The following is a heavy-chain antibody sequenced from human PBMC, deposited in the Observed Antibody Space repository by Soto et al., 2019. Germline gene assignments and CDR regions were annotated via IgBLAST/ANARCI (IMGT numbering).Heavy chain of an antibody. V-gene: IGHV1-69*06. CDR3: ARAGDYDFWSGLYYYGMDV. CDR1: GGTFSSYA. CDR2: IIPIFGTA. Sequence: SVKVSRKASGGTFSSYAISWVRQAPGQGLEWMGGIIPIFGTANYAQKLQGRVTINADKSTSTAYMELSSLRSEDKAVYYCARAGDYDFWSGLYYYGMDVWGQGTTVTVSS. D-gene: IGHD3-3*01. J-gene: IGHJ6*02.